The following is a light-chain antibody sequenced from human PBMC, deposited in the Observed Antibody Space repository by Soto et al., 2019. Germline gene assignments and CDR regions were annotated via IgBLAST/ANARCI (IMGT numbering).Light chain of an antibody. CDR3: QSYDSSLSGSV. CDR1: SSNIGAGYD. J-gene: IGLJ2*01. Sequence: QALVTQPPSVSGAPGQRVTISCTGSSSNIGAGYDVHWYQHLPGTAPKLLIYANNNRPSGVPDRFSGSKSVTSASLAITGLQAEDEADYYCQSYDSSLSGSVFGGGTQLTVL. V-gene: IGLV1-40*01. CDR2: ANN.